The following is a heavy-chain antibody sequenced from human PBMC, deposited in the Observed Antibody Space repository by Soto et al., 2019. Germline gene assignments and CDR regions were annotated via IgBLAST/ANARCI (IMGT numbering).Heavy chain of an antibody. V-gene: IGHV3-23*01. CDR3: XKNXXXXTTSWHFDY. CDR1: GFTFSGYA. D-gene: IGHD4-17*01. J-gene: IGHJ4*02. CDR2: IHGGGNSA. Sequence: EVPLLESGGDLVQPGRSLRLSCAASGFTFSGYAMSWVRQAPGKGLEWVSVIHGGGNSAYYADSVKGRFTISRDNSKHTLYLQMSSLRGEDTAVYYCXKNXXXXTTSWHFDYWGQGTLVTVSS.